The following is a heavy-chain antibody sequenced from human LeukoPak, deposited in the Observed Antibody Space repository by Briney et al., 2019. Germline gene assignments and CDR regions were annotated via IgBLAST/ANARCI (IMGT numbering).Heavy chain of an antibody. Sequence: PGGSLRPSCAASGFTFSTYSMNWVRQAPGKGLEWVSFISGSSSYIYYADSVKGRFTISRDNAKNSLYLQVNSLRAEDTAVYYCASSKGYSNYFFNYWGQGTLVTVSS. CDR2: ISGSSSYI. J-gene: IGHJ4*02. CDR3: ASSKGYSNYFFNY. V-gene: IGHV3-21*01. D-gene: IGHD4-11*01. CDR1: GFTFSTYS.